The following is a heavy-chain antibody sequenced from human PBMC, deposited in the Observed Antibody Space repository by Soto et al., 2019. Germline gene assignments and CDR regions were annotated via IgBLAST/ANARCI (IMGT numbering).Heavy chain of an antibody. V-gene: IGHV3-21*04. CDR3: SREVQPVFRREYDY. J-gene: IGHJ4*02. Sequence: EVQLVESGGGLVKPGGSLRLSCAVSGFTFISHTLNWVRRAPGKGLEWVSSISGSGSPYYADSVKGRFTISRDNAQNSLYLQMSSLRAGYTAVYYCSREVQPVFRREYDYWGQGTLVTVSS. CDR2: ISGSGSP. CDR1: GFTFISHT.